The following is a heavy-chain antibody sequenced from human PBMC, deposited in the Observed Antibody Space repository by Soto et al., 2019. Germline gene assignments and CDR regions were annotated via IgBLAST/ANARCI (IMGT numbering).Heavy chain of an antibody. V-gene: IGHV3-23*01. D-gene: IGHD3-22*01. CDR3: AKGPRITMIVVVITKYYFDY. J-gene: IGHJ4*02. CDR1: GFTFNSYA. CDR2: ISGSGGST. Sequence: GSLRLSCAASGFTFNSYAMSWVRQSAGKGLEWVSAISGSGGSTYYADSVKGRFTISRDNSKNTLYLQMNSLRAEDTAVYYCAKGPRITMIVVVITKYYFDYWGRGTLVTVSS.